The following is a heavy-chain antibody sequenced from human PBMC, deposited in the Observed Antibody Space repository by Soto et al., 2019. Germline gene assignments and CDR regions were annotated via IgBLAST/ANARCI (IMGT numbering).Heavy chain of an antibody. CDR1: GYTLTELS. CDR2: FDPEDGET. J-gene: IGHJ4*01. D-gene: IGHD3-22*01. V-gene: IGHV1-24*01. CDR3: ATGLPDDISGYFDY. Sequence: GAAVMGSFNDSGYTLTELSMHWVRQAPGKGLECMGGFDPEDGETIYAQMFQGRVTMTEDTSTDTAYMELSSLRSEDTAVYYCATGLPDDISGYFDYWGHGILVHDSS.